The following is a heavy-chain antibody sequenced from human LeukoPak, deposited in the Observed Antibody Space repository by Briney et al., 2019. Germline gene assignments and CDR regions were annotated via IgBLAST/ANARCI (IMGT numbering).Heavy chain of an antibody. CDR2: IYPDDSDT. J-gene: IGHJ2*01. D-gene: IGHD3-10*01. CDR1: GYTFTSYW. V-gene: IGHV5-51*01. Sequence: KHGESLKIFCQASGYTFTSYWIGWVRQMPGKGLECMGIIYPDDSDTTYSPSFQGQVTISADKSFSTAYLQWSSLKASDTAIYYCARLGGDTYYFGSASYPNWYFDLWGRGTLVTVSS. CDR3: ARLGGDTYYFGSASYPNWYFDL.